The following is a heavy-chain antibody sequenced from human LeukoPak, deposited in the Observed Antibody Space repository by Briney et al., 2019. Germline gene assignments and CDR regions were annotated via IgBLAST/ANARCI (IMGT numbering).Heavy chain of an antibody. Sequence: GGSLRLSCAASGFTFSSYTMNWVRQAPGKGLEWVSAISGSGGSTYYADSVKGRFTISRDNSKNTLYLQMNSLRAEDTAVYYCAKSLTPRGSGSYLAYYFDYWGQGTLVTVSS. CDR3: AKSLTPRGSGSYLAYYFDY. CDR2: ISGSGGST. D-gene: IGHD3-10*01. J-gene: IGHJ4*02. CDR1: GFTFSSYT. V-gene: IGHV3-23*01.